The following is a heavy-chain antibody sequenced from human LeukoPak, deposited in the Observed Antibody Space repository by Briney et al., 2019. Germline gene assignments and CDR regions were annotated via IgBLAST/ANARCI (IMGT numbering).Heavy chain of an antibody. V-gene: IGHV3-30-3*01. CDR1: GFAFNTYA. Sequence: PGRSLRLSCAASGFAFNTYAMHWFRQAPGKALEWVTVISYDGNTIHYADSVKGRFTISRDNSKNTLYLQMDSLRPEDTAIYYCARSGGLPKFDWWGQGTLVTVSS. J-gene: IGHJ4*02. CDR3: ARSGGLPKFDW. CDR2: ISYDGNTI.